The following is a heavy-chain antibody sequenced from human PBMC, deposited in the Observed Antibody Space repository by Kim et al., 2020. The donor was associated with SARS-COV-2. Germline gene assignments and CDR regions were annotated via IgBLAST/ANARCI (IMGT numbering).Heavy chain of an antibody. CDR1: GFTFSSYG. Sequence: GGSLRLSCAASGFTFSSYGMHWVRQAPGKGLEWVAVIWYDGSNKYYADSVKGRFTISRDNSKNTLYLQMNSLRAEDTAVYYCARDRYGSGSSHLDYWGQGTLVTVSS. J-gene: IGHJ4*02. CDR3: ARDRYGSGSSHLDY. V-gene: IGHV3-33*01. D-gene: IGHD3-10*01. CDR2: IWYDGSNK.